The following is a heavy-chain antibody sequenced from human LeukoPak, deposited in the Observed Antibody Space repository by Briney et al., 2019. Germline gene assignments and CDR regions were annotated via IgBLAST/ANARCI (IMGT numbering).Heavy chain of an antibody. CDR1: GVSFSGYY. J-gene: IGHJ5*02. Sequence: PSETLSLTCAVYGVSFSGYYWSWLRQPPGKGLEWIGEINHSGSTNYNPSLKSRVTISVDTSKNQFSLKLSSVTAADTAVYYCARGRTGYCSSTSCYTRNWFDPWGQGTLVTVSS. CDR2: INHSGST. CDR3: ARGRTGYCSSTSCYTRNWFDP. V-gene: IGHV4-34*01. D-gene: IGHD2-2*02.